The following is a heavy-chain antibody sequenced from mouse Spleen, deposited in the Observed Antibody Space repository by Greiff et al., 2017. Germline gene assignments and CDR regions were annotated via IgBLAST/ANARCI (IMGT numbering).Heavy chain of an antibody. CDR2: IYPGNSDT. V-gene: IGHV1-5*01. CDR1: GYTFTSYW. D-gene: IGHD1-2*01. Sequence: VQLQQSGTVLARPGASVKMSCKTSGYTFTSYWMHWVKQRPGQGLEWIGAIYPGNSDTSYNQKFKGKAKLTAVTSASTAYMELSSLTNEDSAVYYCTRHYYGYVPYAMDYWGQGTSVTVSS. J-gene: IGHJ4*01. CDR3: TRHYYGYVPYAMDY.